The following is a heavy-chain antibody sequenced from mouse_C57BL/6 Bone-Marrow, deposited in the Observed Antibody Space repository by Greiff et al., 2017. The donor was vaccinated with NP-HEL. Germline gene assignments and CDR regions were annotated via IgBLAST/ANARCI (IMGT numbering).Heavy chain of an antibody. CDR3: ARYITYSNYDCFDY. Sequence: EVKLVESGGGLVQPGGSLSLSCAASGFTFTDYYMSWVRQPPGKALEWLGFIRNKANGYTTESSASVKGRFTRSRDNSQSILYLQMNALRAEDSATYYCARYITYSNYDCFDYWGQGTTLTVSS. CDR1: GFTFTDYY. CDR2: IRNKANGYTT. J-gene: IGHJ2*01. V-gene: IGHV7-3*01. D-gene: IGHD2-5*01.